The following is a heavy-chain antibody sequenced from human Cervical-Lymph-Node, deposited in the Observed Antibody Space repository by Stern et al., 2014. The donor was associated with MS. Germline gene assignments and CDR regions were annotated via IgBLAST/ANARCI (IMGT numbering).Heavy chain of an antibody. CDR2: INPSGGST. CDR3: XRXRRWLADAFDI. J-gene: IGHJ3*02. Sequence: VQSGAEVKKPGXSXKVSCKASGYTFTSYYMHWVRQAPGQGLEWMGIINPSGGSTSYAQKFQGRVTMPRDTSTSTAYMELSSLXSXXTXXXXXXRXRRWLADAFDIWGQGTMVTVSS. V-gene: IGHV1-46*01. D-gene: IGHD4-23*01. CDR1: GYTFTSYY.